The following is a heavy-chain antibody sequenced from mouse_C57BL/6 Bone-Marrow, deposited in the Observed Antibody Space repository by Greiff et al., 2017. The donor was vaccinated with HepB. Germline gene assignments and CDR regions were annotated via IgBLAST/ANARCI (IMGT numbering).Heavy chain of an antibody. J-gene: IGHJ2*01. D-gene: IGHD1-1*01. CDR2: ISSGGSYT. Sequence: EVQLVESGGDLVKPGGSLKLSCAASGFTFSSYGMSWVRQTPDKRLEWVATISSGGSYTYYPDSVKGRFTISRDNAKNTLYLQMSSLKSEDTAMYYCARGLRWNYWGQGTTLTVSS. V-gene: IGHV5-6*01. CDR3: ARGLRWNY. CDR1: GFTFSSYG.